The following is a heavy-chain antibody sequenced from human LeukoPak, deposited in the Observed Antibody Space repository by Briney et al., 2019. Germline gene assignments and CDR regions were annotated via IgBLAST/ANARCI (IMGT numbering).Heavy chain of an antibody. Sequence: PSETLSLTCAVYGGSFSGYYWSWIRQPPGKGLEWIGEINHSGSTNYNPSLKSRVTISVDTSKNQFSLKLSSVTAADTAVHYCARDPDYFDHWGQGTLVTVSS. CDR2: INHSGST. CDR1: GGSFSGYY. CDR3: ARDPDYFDH. V-gene: IGHV4-34*01. J-gene: IGHJ4*02.